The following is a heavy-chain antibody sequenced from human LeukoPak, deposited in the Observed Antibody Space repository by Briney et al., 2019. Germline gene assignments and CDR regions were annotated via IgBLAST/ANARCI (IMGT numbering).Heavy chain of an antibody. D-gene: IGHD3-22*01. CDR1: GFTFSGYP. CDR3: AKALHYYDSSGYYEGEYFQH. J-gene: IGHJ1*01. Sequence: GGSLRLSCAASGFTFSGYPIHWVRQAPGKGLEWVAVISYDGSNKYYADSVKGRFTISRDNSKNTLYLQMNSLRAEDTAVYYCAKALHYYDSSGYYEGEYFQHWGQGTLVTVSS. V-gene: IGHV3-30*04. CDR2: ISYDGSNK.